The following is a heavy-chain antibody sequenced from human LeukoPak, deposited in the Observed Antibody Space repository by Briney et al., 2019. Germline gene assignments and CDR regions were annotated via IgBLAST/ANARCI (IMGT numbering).Heavy chain of an antibody. CDR1: VYTFTGYY. D-gene: IGHD3-22*01. V-gene: IGHV1-2*02. Sequence: ASVKVSCKASVYTFTGYYMHWVRQAPGQGLEWRGWINPNSGGTNYAQKFQGRVTMTTDTSTTAAYMELSRLRSDDTAVYYCARDSASWGYYYDSSGLYYFDYWGQGTLVTISS. CDR2: INPNSGGT. J-gene: IGHJ4*02. CDR3: ARDSASWGYYYDSSGLYYFDY.